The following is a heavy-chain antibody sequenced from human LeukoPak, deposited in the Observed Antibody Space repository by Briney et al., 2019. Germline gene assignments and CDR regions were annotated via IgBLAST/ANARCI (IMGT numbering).Heavy chain of an antibody. CDR1: GFTFSDYP. V-gene: IGHV3-69-1*01. CDR2: ISSTGVI. J-gene: IGHJ4*02. CDR3: ARDHNWGFDY. D-gene: IGHD7-27*01. Sequence: GGSLRLSCAASGFTFSDYPTNWVRQTPGKGLEGVSYISSTGVIYYADSVRGRFSISRDNAMNSVYMQMNSLRAEDTALYYCARDHNWGFDYWGRGTLVTVSS.